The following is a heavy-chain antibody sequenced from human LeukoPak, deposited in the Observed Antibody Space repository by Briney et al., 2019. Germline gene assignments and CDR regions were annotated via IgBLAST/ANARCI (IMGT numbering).Heavy chain of an antibody. CDR1: GGSISSGGYY. Sequence: SETLSLTCTVSGGSISSGGYYWSWIRQHPGKGLEWIGRIYSSGSTNYNPSLKSRVTMSVDTSKNQFSLRLTSVTAADTAVYFCARVSQVALSTEYYFDYWGQGTLVTVSS. V-gene: IGHV4-61*08. D-gene: IGHD3-9*01. J-gene: IGHJ4*02. CDR2: IYSSGST. CDR3: ARVSQVALSTEYYFDY.